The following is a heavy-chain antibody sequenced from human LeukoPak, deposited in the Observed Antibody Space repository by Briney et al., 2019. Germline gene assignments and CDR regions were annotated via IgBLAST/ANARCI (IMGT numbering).Heavy chain of an antibody. V-gene: IGHV1-2*02. Sequence: ASVKVSCKASGYTFTNYAMNWVRQAPGQGLGWMGWINPNSGGTNYAQKFQGRVTMTRDTSISTAYMELSRLRSDDTAVYYCAEAQAQWLQLYYFDYWGQGTLVTVSS. CDR2: INPNSGGT. CDR1: GYTFTNYA. J-gene: IGHJ4*02. D-gene: IGHD5-24*01. CDR3: AEAQAQWLQLYYFDY.